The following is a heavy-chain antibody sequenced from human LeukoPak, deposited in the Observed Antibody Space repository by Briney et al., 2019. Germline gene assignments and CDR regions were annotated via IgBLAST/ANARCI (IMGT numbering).Heavy chain of an antibody. J-gene: IGHJ5*02. Sequence: PSETLSLTCTVSGASITSNNYYWGWLRQTPGRGLEWIATVYHSGGTHYNPSFKSRVTISLDTSKNQFSLKLRSVTAADSAVYFCARHNADSDSWFWFDPWGQGNLVTVSS. CDR1: GASITSNNYY. CDR3: ARHNADSDSWFWFDP. CDR2: VYHSGGT. D-gene: IGHD6-13*01. V-gene: IGHV4-39*01.